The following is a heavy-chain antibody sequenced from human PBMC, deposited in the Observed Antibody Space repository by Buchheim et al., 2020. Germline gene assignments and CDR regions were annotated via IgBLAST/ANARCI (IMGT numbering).Heavy chain of an antibody. V-gene: IGHV4-61*02. J-gene: IGHJ5*02. CDR2: IYTSGST. CDR1: GGSISSGSYY. Sequence: QVQLQESGPGLVKPSQTLSLTCTVSGGSISSGSYYWSWIRQPAGKGLEWIGRIYTSGSTNYNPSLKSRVTISVDTSKTQFSLKLSSVTAADTAVYYCAREQLNNWFDPWGQGTL. D-gene: IGHD6-6*01. CDR3: AREQLNNWFDP.